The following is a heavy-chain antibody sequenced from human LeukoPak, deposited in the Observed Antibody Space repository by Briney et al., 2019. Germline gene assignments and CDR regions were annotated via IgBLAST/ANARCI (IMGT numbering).Heavy chain of an antibody. CDR2: IYPVDSHT. J-gene: IGHJ3*02. V-gene: IGHV5-51*01. D-gene: IGHD3-22*01. CDR3: ASRPYYYDSSGYYYAAMNDAFDI. CDR1: GYSFTSYW. Sequence: GESLKISCQGSGYSFTSYWIGWVGQLPGKGLEWMGIIYPVDSHTRYSPSFQGQVTISADKSISTAYLQWSSLKASDTAMYYCASRPYYYDSSGYYYAAMNDAFDIWGQGTMVTVSS.